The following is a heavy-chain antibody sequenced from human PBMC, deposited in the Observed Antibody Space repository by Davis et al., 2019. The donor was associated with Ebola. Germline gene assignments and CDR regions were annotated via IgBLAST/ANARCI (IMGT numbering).Heavy chain of an antibody. CDR1: GYTFTSYD. J-gene: IGHJ5*02. V-gene: IGHV1-8*01. CDR3: ARAPPKAAAVWFDP. Sequence: AASVKVSCKASGYTFTSYDTNWVRQATGQGLEWMGWMNPNSGNTGYAQKFQGRVTMTRNTSISTAYMELSSLRSEDTAVYYCARAPPKAAAVWFDPWGQGTLVTVSS. CDR2: MNPNSGNT. D-gene: IGHD6-13*01.